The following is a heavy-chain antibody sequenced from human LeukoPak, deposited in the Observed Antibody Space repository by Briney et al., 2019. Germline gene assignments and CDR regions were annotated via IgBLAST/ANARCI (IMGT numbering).Heavy chain of an antibody. D-gene: IGHD3-3*01. V-gene: IGHV3-23*01. J-gene: IGHJ5*02. CDR2: ISGSGGST. Sequence: PGGSLRLSCAASGVTFSSYGMSWVRQAPGKGLEWVSAISGSGGSTYYADSVKGRFTISRDNSKNTLYLQMNSLRAEDTAVYYCARDHSLEYGNWFDPWGQGILVTVSS. CDR1: GVTFSSYG. CDR3: ARDHSLEYGNWFDP.